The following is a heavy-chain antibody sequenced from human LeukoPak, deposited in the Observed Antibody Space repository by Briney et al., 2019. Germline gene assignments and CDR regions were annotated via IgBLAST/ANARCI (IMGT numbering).Heavy chain of an antibody. CDR2: ISYDGSNK. CDR3: SRGDGMDV. V-gene: IGHV3-30*03. Sequence: GRSLRLSCAASGFTFSSYGMHWVRQAPGKGLEWVAVISYDGSNKYYADSVKGRFTISRDNSENTLFLQLNSLRADDTAVYYCSRGDGMDVWGQGTTVTVSS. J-gene: IGHJ6*02. CDR1: GFTFSSYG.